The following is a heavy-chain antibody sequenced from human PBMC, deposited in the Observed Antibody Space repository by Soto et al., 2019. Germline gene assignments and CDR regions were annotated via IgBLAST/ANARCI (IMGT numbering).Heavy chain of an antibody. J-gene: IGHJ5*02. CDR1: GGSISSGGYY. CDR3: ARAPLVPGRNWFDP. CDR2: IYYSGST. Sequence: PSETLSLTCTVSGGSISSGGYYWSWIRQHPGKGLEWIGYIYYSGSTYYNPSLKSRVTISVDTSKNQFSLKLSSVTAADTAVYYCARAPLVPGRNWFDPWGQGTLVTVSS. V-gene: IGHV4-31*03. D-gene: IGHD3-10*01.